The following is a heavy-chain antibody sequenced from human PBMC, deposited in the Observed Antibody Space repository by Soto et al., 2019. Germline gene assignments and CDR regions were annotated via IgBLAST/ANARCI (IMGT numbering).Heavy chain of an antibody. CDR1: GYTFTNYY. J-gene: IGHJ4*02. D-gene: IGHD4-4*01. Sequence: QVQLVQSGAEVKKPGASVKVSCKTSGYTFTNYYMHWVRQAPGQGLEWMGWINPNSGGTNYAQKFQGCVTMTRDTSISTACMELSSLKPNDTAVYYCARSYSNYAPSDCWGQGTLVTVSS. V-gene: IGHV1-2*04. CDR3: ARSYSNYAPSDC. CDR2: INPNSGGT.